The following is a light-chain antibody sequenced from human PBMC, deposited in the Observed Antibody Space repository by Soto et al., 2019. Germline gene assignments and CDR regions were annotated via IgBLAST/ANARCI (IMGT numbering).Light chain of an antibody. J-gene: IGKJ3*01. V-gene: IGKV1-27*01. CDR1: QGISSS. CDR2: APS. CDR3: EKYDSVPWT. Sequence: DIKMTQSPSSLSASVGDRVTITCRASQGISSSLAWYQQKPGNAPKLLIYAPSTLQSGVPSRFSGSGSGTDFTLTISSLQPEDFATYYCEKYDSVPWTFGPGTKVEI.